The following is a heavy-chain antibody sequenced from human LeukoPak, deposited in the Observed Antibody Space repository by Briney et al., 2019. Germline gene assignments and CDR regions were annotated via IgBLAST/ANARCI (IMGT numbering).Heavy chain of an antibody. D-gene: IGHD6-19*01. V-gene: IGHV1-2*02. J-gene: IGHJ4*02. Sequence: GASVKVSCKASGYTFTSYGISWVRQAPGQGLEWMGWINPNSGGTNYAQKFQGRVTMTRDTSISTAYMELSRLRSDDTAVYYCARVLVGSGWYYFDYWGQGTLVTVSS. CDR2: INPNSGGT. CDR3: ARVLVGSGWYYFDY. CDR1: GYTFTSYG.